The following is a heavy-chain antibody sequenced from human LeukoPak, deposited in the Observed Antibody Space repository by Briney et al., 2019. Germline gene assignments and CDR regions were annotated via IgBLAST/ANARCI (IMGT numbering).Heavy chain of an antibody. CDR2: IYYSGST. D-gene: IGHD3-3*01. V-gene: IGHV4-39*01. CDR3: ARQTGYFGY. Sequence: SETLSHTCTVSGGSISSSSYYWGWIRQPPGKGLEWIGSIYYSGSTYYNPSLKSRVTISVDTSKNQFSLKLSSVTAADTAVYYCARQTGYFGYWGQGTLVTVSS. CDR1: GGSISSSSYY. J-gene: IGHJ4*02.